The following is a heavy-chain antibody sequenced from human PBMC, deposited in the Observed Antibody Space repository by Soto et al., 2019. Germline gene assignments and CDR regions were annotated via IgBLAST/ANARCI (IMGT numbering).Heavy chain of an antibody. V-gene: IGHV4-30-4*01. J-gene: IGHJ4*02. CDR2: IYYSGST. D-gene: IGHD5-12*01. CDR3: AREIVATITVFDY. Sequence: PSETLSLTCTVSGGSISSGDYYWSWIRQPPGKGLEWIGYIYYSGSTYYNPSLKSRVTISVDTSENQFSLKLSSVTAADTAVYYCAREIVATITVFDYWGQGTLVTVSS. CDR1: GGSISSGDYY.